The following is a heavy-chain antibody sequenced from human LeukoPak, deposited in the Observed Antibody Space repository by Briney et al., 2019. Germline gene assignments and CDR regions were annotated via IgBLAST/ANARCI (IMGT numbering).Heavy chain of an antibody. CDR3: AKEGSLAPLDY. CDR1: GFTLSGDY. Sequence: GGSLRLSCAASGFTLSGDYMSWVRQAPGKGLEWVSVIFGAGTTYYADSVKGRFTISRDNSKNTLYLQVNSLRAEDTAVYYCAKEGSLAPLDYWGQGTLVTVSS. V-gene: IGHV3-53*01. J-gene: IGHJ4*02. D-gene: IGHD1-26*01. CDR2: IFGAGTT.